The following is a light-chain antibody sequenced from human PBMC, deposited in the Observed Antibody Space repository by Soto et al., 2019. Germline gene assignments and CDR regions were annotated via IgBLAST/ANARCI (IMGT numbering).Light chain of an antibody. J-gene: IGKJ1*01. CDR2: ATS. V-gene: IGKV3-20*01. CDR3: QQFGSSPWT. Sequence: DNVMTQSPDTLSVSPGDRATLSCRASRIIGHNYLAWYQQKRGQPPRLLIYATSTRATGIPDRFSGSGSVTNFTLTISRLEPEDFAVYYFQQFGSSPWTFGQGTKGEIK. CDR1: RIIGHNY.